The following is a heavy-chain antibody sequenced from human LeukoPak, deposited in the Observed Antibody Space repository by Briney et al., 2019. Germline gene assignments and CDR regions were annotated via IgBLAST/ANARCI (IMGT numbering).Heavy chain of an antibody. CDR2: ISSSGSTI. Sequence: GGSLRLSCAASGFTFSSYEMNWVRQAPGKGLEWVSYISSSGSTIYYADSGKGRFTISRDNAKNSLYLQMNSLRAEDAAVYYCARDTKGGSYFVRAFDYWGQGTLVTVSS. V-gene: IGHV3-48*03. J-gene: IGHJ4*02. CDR3: ARDTKGGSYFVRAFDY. D-gene: IGHD1-26*01. CDR1: GFTFSSYE.